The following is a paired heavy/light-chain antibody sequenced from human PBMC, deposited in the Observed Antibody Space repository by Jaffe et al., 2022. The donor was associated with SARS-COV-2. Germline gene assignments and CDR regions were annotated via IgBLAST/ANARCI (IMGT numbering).Light chain of an antibody. Sequence: QSALTQPPSASGSPGQSVTISCTGTSSDVGAYNFVFWYQQHPAKAPKLMIYEVSQRPSGVPDRFSGSKSGNTASLTVSGLQAEDEADYYCSSYAGNNNYVFGTGTKVTVL. J-gene: IGLJ1*01. CDR2: EVS. V-gene: IGLV2-8*01. CDR1: SSDVGAYNF. CDR3: SSYAGNNNYV.
Heavy chain of an antibody. CDR3: ARHLVGGIDY. V-gene: IGHV3-74*01. CDR2: INTDESIT. Sequence: EVQLVESGGGLVQPGGSLRLSCAASGFTFNSHWMHWVRQAPGEGLVWVSLINTDESITTYAGSVKGRFTISRDNAKNTLYLRMNSLRAEDTAVYYCARHLVGGIDYWGQGALVTVSS. J-gene: IGHJ4*02. D-gene: IGHD2-8*02. CDR1: GFTFNSHW.